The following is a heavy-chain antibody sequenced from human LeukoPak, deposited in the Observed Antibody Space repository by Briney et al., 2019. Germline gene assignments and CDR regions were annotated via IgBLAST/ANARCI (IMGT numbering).Heavy chain of an antibody. D-gene: IGHD5-12*01. J-gene: IGHJ4*02. Sequence: GGSLRLSCSASGFTFSTHGMNWVRQAPGRGLEWVSGIRGNGITTYYADSVKGRFTISRDNSKNTLYLQMNSLRAEDTAVYYCAKARRATITLIDYWGQGTLVTVSS. CDR2: IRGNGITT. CDR3: AKARRATITLIDY. V-gene: IGHV3-23*01. CDR1: GFTFSTHG.